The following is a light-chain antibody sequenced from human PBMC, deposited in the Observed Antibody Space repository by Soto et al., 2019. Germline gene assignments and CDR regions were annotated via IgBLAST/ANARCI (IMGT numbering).Light chain of an antibody. CDR3: QQYNSDSST. CDR2: DAS. Sequence: DIQMTQSPSTLSASVGDRVTITCRASQSISSWLAWYQQKPGKAPKLLIYDASILESGVPSRFSGIGSGTDCTLTISSLQTNDFATYYCQQYNSDSSTFGQGTKVEIK. CDR1: QSISSW. V-gene: IGKV1-5*01. J-gene: IGKJ1*01.